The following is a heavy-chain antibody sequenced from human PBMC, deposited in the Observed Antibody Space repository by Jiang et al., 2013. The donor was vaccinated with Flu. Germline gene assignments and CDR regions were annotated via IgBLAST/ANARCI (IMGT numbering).Heavy chain of an antibody. CDR3: AREAYACGGDCFLDS. CDR1: GGSMDRVSYY. V-gene: IGHV4-61*02. CDR2: IYTSEST. J-gene: IGHJ4*02. D-gene: IGHD2-21*02. Sequence: GSGLVKPSQTLSLTCTVSGGSMDRVSYYYNWIRQPAGKGLEWIGRIYTSESTDYNPSLESRVSISLDTSKNQFSLRLTSVTAADTAVYYCAREAYACGGDCFLDSWGQGTLVTVSS.